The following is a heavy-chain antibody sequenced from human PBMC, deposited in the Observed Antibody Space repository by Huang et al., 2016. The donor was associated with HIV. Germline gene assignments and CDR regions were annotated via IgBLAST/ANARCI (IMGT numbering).Heavy chain of an antibody. CDR2: TYYSGSP. Sequence: QVQLQESGPGLVKPSETLSLTCTVSGGSVSSGSYYWSWIRQPPGKGLEWIGYTYYSGSPNYNPSRKSRVTISVDTSKNHFSLKLSPVTAADTAVYYCARDTPLGATTGFDYWGQGTLVTVSS. V-gene: IGHV4-61*01. CDR3: ARDTPLGATTGFDY. D-gene: IGHD1-26*01. CDR1: GGSVSSGSYY. J-gene: IGHJ4*02.